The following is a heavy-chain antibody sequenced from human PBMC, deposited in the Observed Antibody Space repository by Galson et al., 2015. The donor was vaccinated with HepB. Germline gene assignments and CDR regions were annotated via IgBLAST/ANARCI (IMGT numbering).Heavy chain of an antibody. CDR2: ISSSSSYI. V-gene: IGHV3-21*01. Sequence: SLRLSCAASGFTFSSYSMSWVRQAPGKGLEWVSSISSSSSYIYYADSVKGRFTISRDNAKNSLYLQMNSLRAEDTAVYYCARGVLGKGDYWGQGTLVTVSS. CDR3: ARGVLGKGDY. D-gene: IGHD3-10*02. CDR1: GFTFSSYS. J-gene: IGHJ4*02.